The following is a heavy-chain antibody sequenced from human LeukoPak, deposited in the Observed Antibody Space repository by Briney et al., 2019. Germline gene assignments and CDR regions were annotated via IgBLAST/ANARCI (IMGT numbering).Heavy chain of an antibody. Sequence: GRSLRLSCAASGFTFSSYGMHWVRQAPGKGLEWAAVISYDGSNEYYADSMKGRFTISRDNSKNTLYLQMNSLRTEDTAIYYCAKEDVVVITIRYFQHWGQGTLVTVSS. CDR3: AKEDVVVITIRYFQH. CDR2: ISYDGSNE. J-gene: IGHJ1*01. V-gene: IGHV3-30*18. CDR1: GFTFSSYG. D-gene: IGHD3-22*01.